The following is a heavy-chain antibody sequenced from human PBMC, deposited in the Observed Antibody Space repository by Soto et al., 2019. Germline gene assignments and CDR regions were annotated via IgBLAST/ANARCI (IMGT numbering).Heavy chain of an antibody. CDR3: ARDRIVGSYNWFDP. CDR1: GFTFSTYT. D-gene: IGHD1-26*01. Sequence: EVQLVESGGGLVKPEGSLRLTCAASGFTFSTYTMSWVRQPPGKGLEWISSISSSSSYIDYADSVKGRFTSSRDNAKNSLFLQMNSLRAEDTAVYSCARDRIVGSYNWFDPWGQGTLVTVSS. J-gene: IGHJ5*02. CDR2: ISSSSSYI. V-gene: IGHV3-21*01.